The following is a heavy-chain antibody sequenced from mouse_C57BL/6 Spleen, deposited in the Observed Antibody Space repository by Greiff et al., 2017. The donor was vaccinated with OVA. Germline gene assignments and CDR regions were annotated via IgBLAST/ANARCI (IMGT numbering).Heavy chain of an antibody. CDR1: GFTFSDYG. CDR3: AREGYYGSSAWFAY. D-gene: IGHD1-1*01. J-gene: IGHJ3*01. Sequence: EVQGVESGGGLVKPGGSLKLSCAASGFTFSDYGMHWVRQAPEKGLEWVAYISSGSSTIYYADTVKGRFTISRDNAKNTLFLQMTSLRSEDTAMYYGAREGYYGSSAWFAYWGQGTLVTVSA. V-gene: IGHV5-17*01. CDR2: ISSGSSTI.